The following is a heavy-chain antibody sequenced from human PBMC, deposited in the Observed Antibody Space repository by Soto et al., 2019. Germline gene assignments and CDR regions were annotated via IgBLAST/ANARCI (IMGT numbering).Heavy chain of an antibody. CDR3: ARGVYGSGNYYTGPSAFDI. CDR2: PTPAFNTA. V-gene: IGHV1-69*06. D-gene: IGHD3-10*01. CDR1: GGTLSDHG. J-gene: IGHJ3*02. Sequence: QVQREQPGAELKKPGSSVKISCKASGGTLSDHGVSWLQQAPGQGLEWVGGPTPAFNTANYAPKFQGRVTIAADKSTNIAYMELGSLRSDDTAFYYCARGVYGSGNYYTGPSAFDIWGQGTLVIVSS.